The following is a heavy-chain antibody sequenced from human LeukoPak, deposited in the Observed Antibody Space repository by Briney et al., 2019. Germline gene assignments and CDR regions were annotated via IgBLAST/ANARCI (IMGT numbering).Heavy chain of an antibody. J-gene: IGHJ4*02. V-gene: IGHV4-4*07. D-gene: IGHD6-6*01. CDR3: AREGSMTARPFVSIDY. CDR2: IHNSGST. CDR1: GVSISSYY. Sequence: SETLSLTCTVSGVSISSYYWSWIRQPAGKGLEWIGRIHNSGSTDYNPSLESRVTMSVDTSKNQFSLKLSSVTAADTAVYYCAREGSMTARPFVSIDYWGQGTLVTVSS.